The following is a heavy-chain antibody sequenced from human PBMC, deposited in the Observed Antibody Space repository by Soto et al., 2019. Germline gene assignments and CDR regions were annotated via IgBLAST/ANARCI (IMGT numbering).Heavy chain of an antibody. CDR2: IIPIFGTA. CDR3: ARAVDIVGATFAWFDP. D-gene: IGHD1-26*01. J-gene: IGHJ5*02. V-gene: IGHV1-69*13. CDR1: GGTFSSYA. Sequence: SVKVSCKASGGTFSSYAISCVRQAPGQGLEWMGGIIPIFGTANYAQKFQGRVTITADESTSTAYMELSSLRSEDTAVYYCARAVDIVGATFAWFDPWGQGTLVTVSS.